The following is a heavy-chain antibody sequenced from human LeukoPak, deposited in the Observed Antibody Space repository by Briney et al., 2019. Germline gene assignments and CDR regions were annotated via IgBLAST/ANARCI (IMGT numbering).Heavy chain of an antibody. J-gene: IGHJ4*02. CDR2: IRSKANSYAT. V-gene: IGHV3-73*01. CDR3: TRPHEYSSTDKQFDY. CDR1: GFTFSGSA. Sequence: PGRSLRLSCAASGFTFSGSAMHWVRQASGKGLEWVGRIRSKANSYATAYAASVKGRFTISRDDSKNTAYLQMNSLKTEDTAVYYCTRPHEYSSTDKQFDYWGQGTLVTVSS. D-gene: IGHD6-6*01.